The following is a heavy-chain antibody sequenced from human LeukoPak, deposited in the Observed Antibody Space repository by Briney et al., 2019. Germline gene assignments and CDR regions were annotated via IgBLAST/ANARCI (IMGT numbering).Heavy chain of an antibody. Sequence: GESLKISCKGSGYSFTDYWISWVRQMPGKGLEWMGRIDPSDSYTNYSPSFRGHVTISSDMSISTAYLQWSSLKASETAIYYCARTRSGGYYNPYYFDYWGQGSLVTVSS. J-gene: IGHJ4*02. CDR3: ARTRSGGYYNPYYFDY. CDR1: GYSFTDYW. V-gene: IGHV5-10-1*01. D-gene: IGHD3-10*01. CDR2: IDPSDSYT.